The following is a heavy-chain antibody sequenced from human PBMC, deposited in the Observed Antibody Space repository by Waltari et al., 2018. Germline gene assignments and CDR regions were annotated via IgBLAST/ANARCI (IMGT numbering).Heavy chain of an antibody. CDR3: ASHDYITAGGYFDY. CDR1: GATFSSYA. CDR2: IIPIFGTA. Sequence: QVHLVQSGAVVTKPWATVQVSRKASGATFSSYAISWVRQAPGQGLEWMGRIIPIFGTANYAQKFQGRVTITADKSTSTAYMELSSLRSEDTAVYYCASHDYITAGGYFDYWGQGTLVTVSS. V-gene: IGHV1-69*08. D-gene: IGHD4-4*01. J-gene: IGHJ4*02.